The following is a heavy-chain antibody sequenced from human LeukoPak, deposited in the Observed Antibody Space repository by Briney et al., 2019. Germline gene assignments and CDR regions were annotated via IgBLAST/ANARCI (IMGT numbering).Heavy chain of an antibody. CDR1: GFTFSSYS. Sequence: GGSLRLSCAASGFTFSSYSMNWVRQAPGKGLEWVSYISSSSSTIYYADSVKGRFTISRDNAKNSLYLQMNSLRAEDTAVYYCARARSTAGAARAAFDIWGQGTMVTVSS. V-gene: IGHV3-48*01. D-gene: IGHD2-15*01. J-gene: IGHJ3*02. CDR3: ARARSTAGAARAAFDI. CDR2: ISSSSSTI.